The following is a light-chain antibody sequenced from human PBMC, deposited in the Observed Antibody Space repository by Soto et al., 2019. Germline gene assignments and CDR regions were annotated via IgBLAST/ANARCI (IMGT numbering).Light chain of an antibody. CDR2: GAS. CDR3: QQYGRSPFT. V-gene: IGKV3-20*01. J-gene: IGKJ3*01. CDR1: QSVTSNY. Sequence: EFVLTQSPGTLSLSPVERATLSCGASQSVTSNYLAWYQQKPGQAPRLLIFGASTRATGIPDRFSASGSGTDFTLTISRLEPEDFAVYYCQQYGRSPFTFGPGTKGDIK.